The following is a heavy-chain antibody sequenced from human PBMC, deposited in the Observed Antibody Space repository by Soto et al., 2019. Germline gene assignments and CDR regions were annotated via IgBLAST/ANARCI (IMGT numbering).Heavy chain of an antibody. CDR1: GGTFSSYA. V-gene: IGHV1-69*12. Sequence: QVQLVQSGAEVKKPGSSVKVSCKASGGTFSSYAISWVRQAPGQGLEWMGGIIPIFGTATYAQKFQGRVTLTAXXXTXXVDMALSSLRSEDTAVYYCASSITGTVSYYYGMDVWGQGTTVTVSS. CDR3: ASSITGTVSYYYGMDV. CDR2: IIPIFGTA. D-gene: IGHD1-20*01. J-gene: IGHJ6*02.